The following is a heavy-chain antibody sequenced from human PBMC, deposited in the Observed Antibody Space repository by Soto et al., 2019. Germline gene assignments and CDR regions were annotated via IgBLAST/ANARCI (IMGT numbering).Heavy chain of an antibody. CDR3: ARDRSFEGLELRVCY. V-gene: IGHV1-24*01. Sequence: ASVKVSCKVSGYTPTELSMHWVRQAPGKGLEWMGGFDPEDGETIYAQKFQGRVTMTADKSTGTAYMELSSLRSEDTAVYYCARDRSFEGLELRVCYWGQGTLITVSS. CDR2: FDPEDGET. J-gene: IGHJ4*02. CDR1: GYTPTELS. D-gene: IGHD1-7*01.